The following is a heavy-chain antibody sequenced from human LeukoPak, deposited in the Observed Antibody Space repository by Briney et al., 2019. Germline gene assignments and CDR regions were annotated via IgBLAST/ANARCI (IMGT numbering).Heavy chain of an antibody. J-gene: IGHJ6*03. Sequence: GGSLRLSCVASGFTFSNYWMTWVRQAPGKGLEWVAVIWYDGSNKYYADSVKGRFTISRDNSKNTLYLQMNSLRAEDTAVYYCAKGPYVDTAMVDSGYYYYMDVWGKGTTVTVSS. CDR2: IWYDGSNK. CDR3: AKGPYVDTAMVDSGYYYYMDV. V-gene: IGHV3-33*06. D-gene: IGHD5-18*01. CDR1: GFTFSNYW.